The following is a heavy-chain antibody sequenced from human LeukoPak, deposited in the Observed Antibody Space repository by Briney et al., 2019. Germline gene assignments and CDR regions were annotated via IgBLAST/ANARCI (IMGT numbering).Heavy chain of an antibody. J-gene: IGHJ5*02. CDR2: INPSGGST. V-gene: IGHV1-46*01. Sequence: GASVKVSCKASGYTFTSYYMHWVRQAPGQGLEWMGIINPSGGSTSYAQKFQGRVTMTRDTSTSTVYMELRSLRSEDTAVYYCARDGRRPLYCSSTSCYNWFDPWGQGTLVTVSS. CDR3: ARDGRRPLYCSSTSCYNWFDP. D-gene: IGHD2-2*01. CDR1: GYTFTSYY.